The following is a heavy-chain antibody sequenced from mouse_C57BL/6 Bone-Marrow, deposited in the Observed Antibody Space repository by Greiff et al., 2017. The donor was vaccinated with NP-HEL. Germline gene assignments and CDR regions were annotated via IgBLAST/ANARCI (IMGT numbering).Heavy chain of an antibody. CDR2: IWTGGGT. CDR1: GFSLTSYA. V-gene: IGHV2-9-1*01. J-gene: IGHJ2*01. D-gene: IGHD1-1*02. CDR3: ARNEDGRGYYFDY. Sequence: VKLVESGPGLVAPSQSLSITCTVSGFSLTSYAISWVRQPPGKGLEWLGVIWTGGGTNYNSALKSRLSISKDNSKSQVFLKMNSLQTDDTARYYCARNEDGRGYYFDYWGQGTTLTVSS.